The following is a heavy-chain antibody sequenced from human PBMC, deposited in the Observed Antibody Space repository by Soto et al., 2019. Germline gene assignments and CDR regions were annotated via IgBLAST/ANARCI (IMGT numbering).Heavy chain of an antibody. CDR1: GYTFTGYY. CDR2: INPNSGGT. V-gene: IGHV1-2*02. D-gene: IGHD1-26*01. J-gene: IGHJ5*02. Sequence: ASVKVSCKASGYTFTGYYMHWVRQAPGQGLEWMGWINPNSGGTNYAQKFQGRVTMTRDTSISTAYMELSRLRSDDKAVYYCARDRVGASHKWFDPWGQGTLVTVSS. CDR3: ARDRVGASHKWFDP.